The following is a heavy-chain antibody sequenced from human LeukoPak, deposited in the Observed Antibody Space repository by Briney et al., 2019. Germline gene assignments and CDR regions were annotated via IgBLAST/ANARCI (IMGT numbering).Heavy chain of an antibody. Sequence: SETLSLTCTVSGGSISFYHWSWIRQPPGKGLEWIAYVDYTGSANYNPSLKSRVSISLDTSKNQFSLQLRSVTAADTAVYYCARRYNESPRDIRCDHWGQGTLVTVSS. CDR3: ARRYNESPRDIRCDH. CDR2: VDYTGSA. D-gene: IGHD1-1*01. J-gene: IGHJ4*02. V-gene: IGHV4-59*01. CDR1: GGSISFYH.